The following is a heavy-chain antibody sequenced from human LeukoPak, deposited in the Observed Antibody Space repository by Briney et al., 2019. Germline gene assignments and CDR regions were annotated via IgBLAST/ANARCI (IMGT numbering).Heavy chain of an antibody. D-gene: IGHD3-22*01. CDR2: ITGSGGNT. CDR3: ARPRGSSGQYFFDY. V-gene: IGHV3-23*01. J-gene: IGHJ4*02. Sequence: GGSLRLSCAASGFTFSSSAMTWVRQAPGEGPEWVSTITGSGGNTYYADSVKGQFSISRDNSKNTLYLQMNSLRAEDTAVYYCARPRGSSGQYFFDYWGQGTLVTVSS. CDR1: GFTFSSSA.